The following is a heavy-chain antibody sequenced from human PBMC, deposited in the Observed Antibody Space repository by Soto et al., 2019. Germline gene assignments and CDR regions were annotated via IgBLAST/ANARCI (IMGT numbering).Heavy chain of an antibody. J-gene: IGHJ4*02. CDR1: GSTFNNFA. CDR2: IVVMSNTA. Sequence: QVVLLQSGAEVKEPGSSVRVSCKVSGSTFNNFAFSWVRQAPGHGPEWMGGIVVMSNTADYSQRFRDRVTINADTSTNTLYMELGSMTFEDTAVYYCARAIKRWEVHYYFDYWGQGTQVTVSS. V-gene: IGHV1-69*06. D-gene: IGHD1-26*01. CDR3: ARAIKRWEVHYYFDY.